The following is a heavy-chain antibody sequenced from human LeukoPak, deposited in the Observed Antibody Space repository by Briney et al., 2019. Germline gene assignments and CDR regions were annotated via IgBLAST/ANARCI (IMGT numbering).Heavy chain of an antibody. J-gene: IGHJ6*03. Sequence: SETLSLTCTVSGGSISSSSYYWGWIRQPPGKGLKWIGSIYYSGSTYYNPSLKSRVTISVDTSKNQFSLKLSSVTAADTAVYYCARAVGDIVVVPAAAVYYYYYMGVWGKGTTVTVSS. CDR2: IYYSGST. D-gene: IGHD2-2*01. V-gene: IGHV4-39*07. CDR3: ARAVGDIVVVPAAAVYYYYYMGV. CDR1: GGSISSSSYY.